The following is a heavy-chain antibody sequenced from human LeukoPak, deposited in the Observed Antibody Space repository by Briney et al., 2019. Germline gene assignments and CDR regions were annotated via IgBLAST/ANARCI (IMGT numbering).Heavy chain of an antibody. Sequence: GGSLRLSCAASGFTFSSYGMHWVRQAPGKGLEWVAVIWYDGSNKYYADSVKGRFTISRDNSKNTLYLQMNSLRAEDTAVYYCARDRAVAPYYYYGMDVWGQGTTVTVSS. CDR3: ARDRAVAPYYYYGMDV. CDR1: GFTFSSYG. J-gene: IGHJ6*02. V-gene: IGHV3-33*01. CDR2: IWYDGSNK. D-gene: IGHD6-19*01.